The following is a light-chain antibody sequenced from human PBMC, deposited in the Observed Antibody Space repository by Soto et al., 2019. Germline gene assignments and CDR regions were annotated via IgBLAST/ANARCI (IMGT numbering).Light chain of an antibody. CDR2: DAS. Sequence: DIAMTQSPGALVVSLGERATINCKSGRTVLSTADNQNFLAWYQQRPGQPPKLLIYDASTRAPGVPDRFIGSGSATEFTLTVAGLQPEDVAVYYCHQYYGSPYSFGQGTRLEI. V-gene: IGKV4-1*01. CDR3: HQYYGSPYS. CDR1: RTVLSTADNQNF. J-gene: IGKJ2*01.